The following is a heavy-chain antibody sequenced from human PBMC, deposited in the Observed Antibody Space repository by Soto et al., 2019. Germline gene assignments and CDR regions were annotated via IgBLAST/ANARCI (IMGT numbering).Heavy chain of an antibody. J-gene: IGHJ2*01. V-gene: IGHV2-26*01. CDR3: ARITYDVSHGYFDL. D-gene: IGHD3-22*01. CDR1: GLSLSNARMG. Sequence: QVTQKESGPVLVKPTETLTLTCTVSGLSLSNARMGVSWIRQPPGNALEWLAHIFSTDDKSYSTSLESRLTISGDTYKSQVVLTMTNMDPVYTATYYCARITYDVSHGYFDLWGRGTLVTVSS. CDR2: IFSTDDK.